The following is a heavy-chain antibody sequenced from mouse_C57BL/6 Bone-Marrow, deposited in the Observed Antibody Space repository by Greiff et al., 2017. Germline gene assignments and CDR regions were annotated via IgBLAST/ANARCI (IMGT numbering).Heavy chain of an antibody. D-gene: IGHD2-2*01. CDR1: GYTFTSSG. V-gene: IGHV1-81*01. CDR2: LHPRSGNT. Sequence: QVQLQQPGAELVRPGASVKLSCKASGYTFTSSGISWVKQSPGQGLEWIGSLHPRSGNTNYNEKFKGKATLTVDKSSSTEYRELRSLKSEDAEVYLCARSKGLPMDYWGQGTSVTVSA. CDR3: ARSKGLPMDY. J-gene: IGHJ4*01.